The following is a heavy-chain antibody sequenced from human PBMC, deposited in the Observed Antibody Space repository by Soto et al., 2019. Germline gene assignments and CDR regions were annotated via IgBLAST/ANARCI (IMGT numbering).Heavy chain of an antibody. D-gene: IGHD3-16*01. Sequence: QDRLVQSGVAVKRPGASVKFSCTASGYSFSTHGISWVRQAPGQGLEWMGWSTPSNGHTNYEQKFQGRVTMTTDTSTNTGTMEVRRLRSGVSAVYHWARSRDWGGSRCEPSLPLALWGQGTVVPVSS. CDR3: ARSRDWGGSRCEPSLPLAL. J-gene: IGHJ3*01. CDR2: STPSNGHT. V-gene: IGHV1-18*01. CDR1: GYSFSTHG.